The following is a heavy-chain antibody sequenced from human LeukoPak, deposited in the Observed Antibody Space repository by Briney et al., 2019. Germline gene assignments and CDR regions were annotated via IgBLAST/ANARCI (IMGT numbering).Heavy chain of an antibody. CDR1: GFTFDDYA. J-gene: IGHJ3*02. D-gene: IGHD3-10*01. CDR2: ISWNGGSI. Sequence: GRSLRLSCTASGFTFDDYAMHWVRQPPEKGLEWVSGISWNGGSIGYADSVKGRSTISRDNAKNSLYLQMSSLRVEDTTFYYCAKDSYGGSGSYYPYSFDMWGQGTVVTVSS. CDR3: AKDSYGGSGSYYPYSFDM. V-gene: IGHV3-9*01.